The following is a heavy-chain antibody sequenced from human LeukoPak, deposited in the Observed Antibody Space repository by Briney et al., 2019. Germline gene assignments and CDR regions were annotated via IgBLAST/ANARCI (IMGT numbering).Heavy chain of an antibody. CDR1: GFTFSSYA. V-gene: IGHV3-23*01. Sequence: PGGSLRLSCAASGFTFSSYAMSWVRQAPGKGLEWVSAISGSGGSTYYADSVKGRFTISGDNSKNTLYLQMNSLRAEDTAVSYCANAVYSSSWYYFDYWGQGPLVTVSS. D-gene: IGHD6-13*01. CDR3: ANAVYSSSWYYFDY. CDR2: ISGSGGST. J-gene: IGHJ4*02.